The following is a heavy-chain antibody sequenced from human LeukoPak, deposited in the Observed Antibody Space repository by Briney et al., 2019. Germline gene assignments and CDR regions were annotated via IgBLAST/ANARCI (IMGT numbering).Heavy chain of an antibody. Sequence: GGSLRLSCVVSGFTFNRCWMNWVRQAPGKGLEWVAHINPDGRDTYYVDSVKGRFTISRDNSKSTLYLQMNSLRAEDTAVYYCAREMGYDILTGFLGGNDGMDVWGQGTTVTVSS. CDR2: INPDGRDT. CDR3: AREMGYDILTGFLGGNDGMDV. CDR1: GFTFNRCW. J-gene: IGHJ6*02. D-gene: IGHD3-9*01. V-gene: IGHV3-7*01.